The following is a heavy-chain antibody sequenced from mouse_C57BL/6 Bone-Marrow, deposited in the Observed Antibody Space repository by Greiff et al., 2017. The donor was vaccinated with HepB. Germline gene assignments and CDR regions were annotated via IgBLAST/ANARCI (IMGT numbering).Heavy chain of an antibody. CDR2: ISDGGSYT. Sequence: EVMLVESGGGLVKPGGSLKLSCAASGFTLSSYAMSWVRQTPEKRLEWVATISDGGSYTYYPDNVKGRFTISRDNAKNNLYLQMSHLKSEDTAMYYCARGRITNFDYWGQGTTLTVSS. CDR1: GFTLSSYA. D-gene: IGHD2-4*01. CDR3: ARGRITNFDY. J-gene: IGHJ2*01. V-gene: IGHV5-4*03.